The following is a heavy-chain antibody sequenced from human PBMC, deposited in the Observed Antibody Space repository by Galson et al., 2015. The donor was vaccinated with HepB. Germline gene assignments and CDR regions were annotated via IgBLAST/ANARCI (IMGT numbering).Heavy chain of an antibody. D-gene: IGHD2-15*01. J-gene: IGHJ6*02. V-gene: IGHV3-30*18. CDR2: ISYDGSNK. Sequence: SLRLSCAASGFTFSSYGMHWVRQAPGKGLEWVAVISYDGSNKYYADSVKGRFTISRDNSKNTLYLQMNSLRAEDTAVYYCAKVEGYCSGGSCGYYYYGMDVWGQGTTVTVSS. CDR1: GFTFSSYG. CDR3: AKVEGYCSGGSCGYYYYGMDV.